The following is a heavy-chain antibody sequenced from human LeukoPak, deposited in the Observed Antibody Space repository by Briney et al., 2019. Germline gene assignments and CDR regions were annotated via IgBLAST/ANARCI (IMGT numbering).Heavy chain of an antibody. CDR2: IYYSGST. CDR3: ARLSSGSSSWYDIDY. D-gene: IGHD6-13*01. J-gene: IGHJ4*02. CDR1: GGSISSSSYY. V-gene: IGHV4-39*01. Sequence: SETLSLTCTVSGGSISSSSYYWGWIRQPPGKGLEWIGSIYYSGSTYYNPSLKSRVTISVDTSKNQFSLKLSSVTAADTAVYYCARLSSGSSSWYDIDYWGQGTLVTVSS.